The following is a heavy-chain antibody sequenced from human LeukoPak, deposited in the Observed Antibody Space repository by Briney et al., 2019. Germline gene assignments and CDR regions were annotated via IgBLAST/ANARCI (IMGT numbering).Heavy chain of an antibody. D-gene: IGHD4-23*01. CDR3: AREYGGNRD. V-gene: IGHV4-59*01. CDR2: IYYSGCT. CDR1: GGSISSYY. Sequence: SETLSLTCTVSGGSISSYYWSWIRQPPGKGLEWVGYIYYSGCTNYNPSRKSRVTISVDTSKNQFSLKLSSVAAADTAVYYCAREYGGNRDWGQGTLVTVSS. J-gene: IGHJ1*01.